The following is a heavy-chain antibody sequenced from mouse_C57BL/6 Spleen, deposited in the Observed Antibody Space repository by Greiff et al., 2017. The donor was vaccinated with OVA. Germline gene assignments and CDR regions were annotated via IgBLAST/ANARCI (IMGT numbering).Heavy chain of an antibody. V-gene: IGHV1-64*01. CDR1: GYTFTSYW. CDR2: IHPNSGST. J-gene: IGHJ2*01. CDR3: AREGGVTTYYFDY. D-gene: IGHD2-2*01. Sequence: QVQLQQSGAELVKPGASVKLSCKASGYTFTSYWMHWVKQRPGQGLEWIGMIHPNSGSTNYNEKFKSKATLTVDKSSSTAYMQLSSLTSEDSAVYYCAREGGVTTYYFDYWGQGTTLTVSS.